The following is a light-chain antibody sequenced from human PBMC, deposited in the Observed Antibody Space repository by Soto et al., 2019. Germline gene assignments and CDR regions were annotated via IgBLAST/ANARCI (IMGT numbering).Light chain of an antibody. J-gene: IGKJ1*01. CDR2: GAS. CDR1: QSVSSN. CDR3: QQYNNWPPWT. Sequence: EIVMTQSPAALSVSPGERATLTCRASQSVSSNLARYQQKPGQAPRLLIYGASTRATGIPARFSGSGSGTEFTLPISSLQSEDFAVYYCQQYNNWPPWTFGQGTNVEIK. V-gene: IGKV3-15*01.